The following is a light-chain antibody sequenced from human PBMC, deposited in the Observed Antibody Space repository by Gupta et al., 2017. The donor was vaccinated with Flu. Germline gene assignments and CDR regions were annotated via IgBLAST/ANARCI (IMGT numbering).Light chain of an antibody. Sequence: SLSPGDRVTLALLASKSISCYLAWYQQKPGQAPSPLIYDASFRATGVPVRFSAGGSGTEFTPSITSLHPEDFAVYYCQQFNNWPFTFGQGTRLDIK. V-gene: IGKV3-15*01. CDR2: DAS. J-gene: IGKJ5*01. CDR3: QQFNNWPFT. CDR1: KSISCY.